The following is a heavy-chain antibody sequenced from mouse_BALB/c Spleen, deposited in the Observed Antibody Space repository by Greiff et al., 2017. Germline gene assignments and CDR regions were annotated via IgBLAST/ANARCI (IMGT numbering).Heavy chain of an antibody. D-gene: IGHD1-1*01. CDR3: ASASTVVGYFDV. CDR2: IDPSDSET. CDR1: GYSFTSYW. J-gene: IGHJ1*01. V-gene: IGHV1S127*01. Sequence: QVQLQQSGPQLVRPGASVKISCKASGYSFTSYWMHWVKQRPGQGLEWIGMIDPSDSETRLNQKFKDKATLTVDKSSSTAYMQLSSPTSEDSAVYYCASASTVVGYFDVWGAGTTVTVSS.